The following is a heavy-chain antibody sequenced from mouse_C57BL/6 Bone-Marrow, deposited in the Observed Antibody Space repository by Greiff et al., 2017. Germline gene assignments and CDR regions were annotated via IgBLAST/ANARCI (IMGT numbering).Heavy chain of an antibody. J-gene: IGHJ2*01. D-gene: IGHD2-3*01. V-gene: IGHV5-6*01. CDR1: GFTFSSYG. CDR3: ARQGSYDGYYGY. Sequence: DVQLVESGGDLVKPGGSLKLSCAASGFTFSSYGMSWVRQTPDKRLEWVATISSGGSYTYYPDSVKGRFTISRDNAKNNLYLQMSSLKSEDTARYYCARQGSYDGYYGYWGQGTTLTVSS. CDR2: ISSGGSYT.